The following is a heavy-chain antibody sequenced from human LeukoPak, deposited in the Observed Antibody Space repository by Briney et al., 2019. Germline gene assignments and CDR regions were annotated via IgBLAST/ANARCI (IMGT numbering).Heavy chain of an antibody. J-gene: IGHJ4*02. Sequence: SETLSLTCAVSGYSISTGYYWGWIRPPPGKGLEWIGSIYHSGSTYYNSSLKSRVTISVDTSKNQFSLRLSSVTAADTAVYYCARGYGGNPPDYWGQGTLVTVSS. V-gene: IGHV4-38-2*01. D-gene: IGHD4-23*01. CDR2: IYHSGST. CDR3: ARGYGGNPPDY. CDR1: GYSISTGYY.